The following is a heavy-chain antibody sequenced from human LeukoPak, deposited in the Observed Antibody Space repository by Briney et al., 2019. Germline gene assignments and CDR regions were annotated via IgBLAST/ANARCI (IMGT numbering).Heavy chain of an antibody. CDR3: ARSPDVLRYFDWPAAFDP. J-gene: IGHJ5*02. D-gene: IGHD3-9*01. CDR2: MNPNSGNT. Sequence: VASVKVSCKASGYTFTSYDINWVRQATGQGLEWMGWMNPNSGNTGYAQKFQGRVTMTRNTSISTAYMELSSLRSEDTAVYYCARSPDVLRYFDWPAAFDPWGQGTLVTVSS. CDR1: GYTFTSYD. V-gene: IGHV1-8*01.